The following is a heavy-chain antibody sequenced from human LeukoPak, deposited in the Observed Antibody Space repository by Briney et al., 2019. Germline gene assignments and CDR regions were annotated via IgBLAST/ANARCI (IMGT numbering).Heavy chain of an antibody. CDR2: ISGSGGST. D-gene: IGHD6-19*01. J-gene: IGHJ4*02. CDR1: GFTFSSYA. Sequence: YPGGSLRLSCAASGFTFSSYAKNWVRQAPGKGLEWVSGISGSGGSTNYADSVKGRFTISRDNSKNTLYLQMNSLKAEDTAVYYCAKEGSWSSNGLPFDYWGQGTLVTVSS. V-gene: IGHV3-23*01. CDR3: AKEGSWSSNGLPFDY.